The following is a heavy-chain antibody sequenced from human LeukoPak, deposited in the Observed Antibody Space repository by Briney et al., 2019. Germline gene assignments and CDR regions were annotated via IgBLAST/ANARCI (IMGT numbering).Heavy chain of an antibody. CDR2: ISYDGSNK. CDR3: AKEGGILTGYYATLFDY. J-gene: IGHJ4*02. V-gene: IGHV3-30*18. D-gene: IGHD3-9*01. CDR1: GFTFSSYG. Sequence: QSGGSLRLSCAASGFTFSSYGMHWVRQAPGKGLEWVAVISYDGSNKYYADSVKGRFTISRDNSKNTLYLQMNSLRAEDTAVYYCAKEGGILTGYYATLFDYWGQGTLVTVSS.